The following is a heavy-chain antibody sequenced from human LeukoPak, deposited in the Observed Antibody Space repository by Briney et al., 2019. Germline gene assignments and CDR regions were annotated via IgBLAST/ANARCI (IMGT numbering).Heavy chain of an antibody. D-gene: IGHD4-23*01. V-gene: IGHV3-33*01. J-gene: IGHJ4*02. Sequence: QPGRSLRLSCAASGFTFSTYDIRWVRQAPGKGLEWVAVISYDGSNQYYVDSVKGRFTISRDNSKNTLYLQMNSLRAEDTAVYYCARDHGGNFDYWGQGTLVTVSS. CDR3: ARDHGGNFDY. CDR2: ISYDGSNQ. CDR1: GFTFSTYD.